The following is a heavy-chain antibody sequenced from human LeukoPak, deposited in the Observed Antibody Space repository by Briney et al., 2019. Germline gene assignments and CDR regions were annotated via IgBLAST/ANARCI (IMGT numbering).Heavy chain of an antibody. CDR2: ISYDGSNK. Sequence: GGSLRLSCAASGFTFSSYAMHWVRQAPGKGLEWVAVISYDGSNKYYADSVKGRFTISRDNSKNTLYLQMNSLRAEDTAVYYCARGLVRGFFDYWGQGTLVTVSS. CDR3: ARGLVRGFFDY. CDR1: GFTFSSYA. D-gene: IGHD3-10*01. J-gene: IGHJ4*02. V-gene: IGHV3-30-3*01.